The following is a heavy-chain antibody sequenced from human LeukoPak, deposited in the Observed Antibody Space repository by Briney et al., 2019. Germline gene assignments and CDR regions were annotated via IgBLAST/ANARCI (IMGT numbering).Heavy chain of an antibody. V-gene: IGHV3-23*01. Sequence: GGSLRLSCLTSGFTFSTNAMSWVRQAPGKGLEWISGISGSSASTYYADSVTGRFTISRDNARNTLYLQMNSLRGDDTAVYYCAKDVGKWESLHFFDYWGQGTLVTVSS. J-gene: IGHJ4*02. CDR2: ISGSSAST. D-gene: IGHD1-26*01. CDR1: GFTFSTNA. CDR3: AKDVGKWESLHFFDY.